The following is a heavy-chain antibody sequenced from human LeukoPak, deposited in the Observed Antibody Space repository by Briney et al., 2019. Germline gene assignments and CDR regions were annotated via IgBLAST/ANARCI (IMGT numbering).Heavy chain of an antibody. CDR1: GFTFSSYA. J-gene: IGHJ3*02. D-gene: IGHD1-20*01. Sequence: GGSLRLSCAASGFTFSSYAMSWVRQAPGKGLEWVSAISGSGGSTYYADSVKGRFTISRDNSKNTLYLQMNSLRAEDTAVYYGAKDLVTGTTLWDVFDIWGQGTMVTVSS. CDR3: AKDLVTGTTLWDVFDI. V-gene: IGHV3-23*01. CDR2: ISGSGGST.